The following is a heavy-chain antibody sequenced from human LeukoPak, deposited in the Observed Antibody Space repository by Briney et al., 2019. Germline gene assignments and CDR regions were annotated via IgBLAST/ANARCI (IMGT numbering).Heavy chain of an antibody. V-gene: IGHV4-30-2*01. CDR1: GGSISSGGYS. D-gene: IGHD3-3*01. Sequence: SETLSLTCAVSGGSISSGGYSWSWIRQPPGKGLEWIGYIYHSGSTYYNPSLKSRVTISVDRSKNQFSLKLSSVTAADTAAYYCARRVARGSPVKSYYFDYWGQGTLVTVSS. CDR2: IYHSGST. CDR3: ARRVARGSPVKSYYFDY. J-gene: IGHJ4*02.